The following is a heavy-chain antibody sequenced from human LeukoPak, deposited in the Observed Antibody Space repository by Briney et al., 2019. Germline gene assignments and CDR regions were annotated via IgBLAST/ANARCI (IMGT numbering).Heavy chain of an antibody. CDR3: AGALIFGVVKGAFDI. D-gene: IGHD3-3*01. CDR2: INHSGST. V-gene: IGHV4-34*01. CDR1: GGSFSGYY. Sequence: SETLSLTCAVYGGSFSGYYWSWIRQPPGKGLEWIGEINHSGSTNYNPSLKSRVTISVDTSKNQFSLKLSSVTAADTAVYCCAGALIFGVVKGAFDIWSQGTMVTVSS. J-gene: IGHJ3*02.